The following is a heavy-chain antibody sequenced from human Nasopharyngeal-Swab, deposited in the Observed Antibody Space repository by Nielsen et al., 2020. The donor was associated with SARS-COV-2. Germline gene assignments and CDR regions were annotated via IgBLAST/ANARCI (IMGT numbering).Heavy chain of an antibody. CDR3: AREAPDEGVVVPAAMGGSWFGP. D-gene: IGHD2-2*01. CDR1: GGTFSSYA. Sequence: SVKVSCKASGGTFSSYAISWVRQAPGQGLEWMGGIIPIFGTANYAQKFQGRVTITADESTSTAYMELSSLRSEDTAVYYCAREAPDEGVVVPAAMGGSWFGPWGQGTLVTVSS. J-gene: IGHJ5*02. CDR2: IIPIFGTA. V-gene: IGHV1-69*13.